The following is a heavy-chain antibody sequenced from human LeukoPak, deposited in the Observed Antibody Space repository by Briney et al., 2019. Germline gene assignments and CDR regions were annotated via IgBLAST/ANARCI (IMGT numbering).Heavy chain of an antibody. D-gene: IGHD4-23*01. Sequence: QPGGSLRLSCTVSGFTVTSNSMSWVRQAPGKGLEWVSFIYSGSTHYSDSVKGRFTISRDNAKNSLYLQMNSLRGEDTAVYYCARHVSGRWELFFDSWGQGALVTVSS. V-gene: IGHV3-66*04. J-gene: IGHJ4*02. CDR1: GFTVTSNS. CDR3: ARHVSGRWELFFDS. CDR2: IYSGST.